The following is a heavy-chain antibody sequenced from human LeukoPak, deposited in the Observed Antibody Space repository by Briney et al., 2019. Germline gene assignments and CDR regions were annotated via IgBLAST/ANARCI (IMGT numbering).Heavy chain of an antibody. CDR3: GKHDSSSYY. Sequence: GGSLSLSCAASGFIFSTYDMHWVRQAPGKGLEWMAFLRSDGSDHHYADSVQGRFTISRDNSKNTMFLQMNSLRAEDTAVYYCGKHDSSSYYWGQGTLVTVSS. V-gene: IGHV3-30*02. J-gene: IGHJ4*02. D-gene: IGHD3-22*01. CDR2: LRSDGSDH. CDR1: GFIFSTYD.